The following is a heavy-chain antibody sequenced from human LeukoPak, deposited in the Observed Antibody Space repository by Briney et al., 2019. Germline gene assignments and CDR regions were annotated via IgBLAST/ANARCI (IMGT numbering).Heavy chain of an antibody. CDR1: GFTFNTYG. J-gene: IGHJ5*02. CDR3: AIPVEGWFDP. D-gene: IGHD5-24*01. CDR2: ISGSGGST. Sequence: GGSLRLSCAASGFTFNTYGMHWVRQAPGKGLEWVSAISGSGGSTYYADSVKGRFTISRDNSKNTLYLQMNSLRAEDTAVYYCAIPVEGWFDPWGQGTLVTVSS. V-gene: IGHV3-23*01.